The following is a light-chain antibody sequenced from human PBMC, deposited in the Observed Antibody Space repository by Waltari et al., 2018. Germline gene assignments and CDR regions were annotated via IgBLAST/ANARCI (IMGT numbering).Light chain of an antibody. Sequence: DIVMTQTPLSLPVTPGEPASISCRSSQSLLHSNGNTYLHWFLQKPGQSPRLLIYRITNRDSVVPDRFSGSGSGTDFTLKISRVEPEDVGIYYCMQSTENSRTFGQGTRVEI. J-gene: IGKJ1*01. CDR3: MQSTENSRT. CDR1: QSLLHSNGNTY. CDR2: RIT. V-gene: IGKV2-40*01.